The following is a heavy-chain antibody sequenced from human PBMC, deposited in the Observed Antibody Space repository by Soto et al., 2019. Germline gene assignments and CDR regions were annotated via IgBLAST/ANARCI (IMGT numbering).Heavy chain of an antibody. CDR3: AKDMGLSSWASRYFDL. V-gene: IGHV3-23*01. CDR2: ISGSGGST. J-gene: IGHJ2*01. CDR1: GFTFSSYA. Sequence: PGGSLRLSCAASGFTFSSYAMSWVRQAPGKGLEWVSAISGSGGSTYYADSVKGRFTISRDNSKNTLYLQMNSLRAEDTAVYYCAKDMGLSSWASRYFDLWGRGTLVTVSS. D-gene: IGHD6-13*01.